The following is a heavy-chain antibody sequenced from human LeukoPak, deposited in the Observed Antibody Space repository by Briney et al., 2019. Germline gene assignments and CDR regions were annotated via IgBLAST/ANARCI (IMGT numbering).Heavy chain of an antibody. D-gene: IGHD2-15*01. CDR3: ARAAFRPWPDFDY. CDR1: GYTFTSFD. J-gene: IGHJ4*02. V-gene: IGHV1-2*02. Sequence: GASVKVSCKASGYTFTSFDINWVRQAPGQGLEWMGWINPNSGGTNSAQKFQGRVTMTRDTSISTAYMELSSLTSDDTAVYYCARAAFRPWPDFDYWGQGTLVTVSS. CDR2: INPNSGGT.